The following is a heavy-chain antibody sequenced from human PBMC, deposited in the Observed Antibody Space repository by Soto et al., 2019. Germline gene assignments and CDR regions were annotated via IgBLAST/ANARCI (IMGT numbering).Heavy chain of an antibody. Sequence: SETLSLTCTVSGGSISSYYWSWIRQPPGKGLEWIGYIYYSGSTNYNPSLKSRVTISVDTSKNQFSLKLSSVTAADTAMYYCARNTSQLYDFWSGSRETKGDYGMDVWGQGTTVTVSS. CDR3: ARNTSQLYDFWSGSRETKGDYGMDV. J-gene: IGHJ6*02. D-gene: IGHD3-3*01. CDR2: IYYSGST. CDR1: GGSISSYY. V-gene: IGHV4-59*01.